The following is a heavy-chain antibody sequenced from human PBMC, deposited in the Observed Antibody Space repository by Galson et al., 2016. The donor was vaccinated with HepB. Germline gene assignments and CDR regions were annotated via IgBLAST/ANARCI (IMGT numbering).Heavy chain of an antibody. CDR1: GFTFSNHY. V-gene: IGHV3-74*01. D-gene: IGHD4-17*01. CDR3: ARENGDYLFIDY. CDR2: INSDGSNA. Sequence: SLRLSCAGSGFTFSNHYMHWVRQAPGKGLVWVSRINSDGSNANYEDSVKGRFTISRDNARNTLYLHVNSLRAEDAAVYYCARENGDYLFIDYWGQGTLVTVSS. J-gene: IGHJ4*02.